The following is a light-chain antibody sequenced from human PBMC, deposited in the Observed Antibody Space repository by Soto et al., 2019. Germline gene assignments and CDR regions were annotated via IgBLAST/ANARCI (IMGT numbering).Light chain of an antibody. V-gene: IGKV1-27*01. Sequence: DIQMTQSPSSLSASVGDRVTITCRASQDIYGYLAWYQQKPGEVPNLLIYDASTLQSGVPSRFSGSGSGTDFTLTISTLQPEDVATYYCQRYNDGPFNFGPGTKVDIK. CDR3: QRYNDGPFN. CDR1: QDIYGY. J-gene: IGKJ3*01. CDR2: DAS.